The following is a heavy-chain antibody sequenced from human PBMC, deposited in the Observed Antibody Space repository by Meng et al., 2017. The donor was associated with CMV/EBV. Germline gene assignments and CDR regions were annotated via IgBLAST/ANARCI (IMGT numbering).Heavy chain of an antibody. CDR3: ARDQVLYDFWSGYYYYGMDV. D-gene: IGHD3-3*01. V-gene: IGHV4-34*01. CDR2: INHSGST. Sequence: GSLRLSCAVYGGSFSGYYWSWIRQPPGKGLEWIGEINHSGSTNYNPSLKSRVTISVDTSKNQFSLKLSSVTAADTAVYYCARDQVLYDFWSGYYYYGMDVWGQGTTVTVSS. J-gene: IGHJ6*02. CDR1: GGSFSGYY.